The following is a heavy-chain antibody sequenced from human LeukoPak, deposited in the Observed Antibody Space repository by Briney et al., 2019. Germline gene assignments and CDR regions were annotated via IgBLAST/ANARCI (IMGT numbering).Heavy chain of an antibody. J-gene: IGHJ4*02. D-gene: IGHD4-17*01. Sequence: SETLSLTCAVYGGSFSGYYWSWIRQPPGKGLEWIGEINHSGSTNYNPSLKSRVTISIDTSKNQFSLKLSSVTAADTAVYYCARGFYGDYFDYWGQGTLVTVSS. CDR2: INHSGST. V-gene: IGHV4-34*01. CDR1: GGSFSGYY. CDR3: ARGFYGDYFDY.